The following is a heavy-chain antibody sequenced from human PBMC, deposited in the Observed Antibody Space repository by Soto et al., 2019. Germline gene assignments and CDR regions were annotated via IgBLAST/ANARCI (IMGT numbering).Heavy chain of an antibody. CDR2: INPTSGST. CDR3: ARDLAAGDH. J-gene: IGHJ4*02. CDR1: GYTFTNYY. V-gene: IGHV1-46*01. Sequence: QVQLVQSGAEVKKPGASVKVSCKASGYTFTNYYIHWVRQAPGQGLEWMGIINPTSGSTNYAQEFQGRVTLTYDTSTTTVYRELSGLRSEDTAVLYCARDLAAGDHWGQGTLVTVSS. D-gene: IGHD6-13*01.